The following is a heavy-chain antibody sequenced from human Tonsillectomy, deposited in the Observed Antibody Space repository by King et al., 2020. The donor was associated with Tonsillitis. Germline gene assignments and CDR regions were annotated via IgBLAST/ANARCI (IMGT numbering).Heavy chain of an antibody. J-gene: IGHJ6*02. CDR3: VRDSYGDYYYGMDV. CDR1: GFTFRSYW. CDR2: INKDGSEK. D-gene: IGHD4-17*01. Sequence: VQLVESGGGLVQPGGSLRLSCIVSGFTFRSYWMSWVRQAPGKGLEWVANINKDGSEKNYVDSMKGRFTISRDNAKNSLYLQMNSLRAEDTAVYYCVRDSYGDYYYGMDVWGQGTTVTVSS. V-gene: IGHV3-7*03.